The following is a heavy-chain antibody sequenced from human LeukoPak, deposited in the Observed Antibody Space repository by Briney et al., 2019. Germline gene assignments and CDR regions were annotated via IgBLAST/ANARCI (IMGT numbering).Heavy chain of an antibody. D-gene: IGHD2-21*01. CDR1: GYTFTSYG. CDR2: FDPEDGET. Sequence: GASVKVSCKASGYTFTSYGTSWVRQAPGQGFEWMGGFDPEDGETIYAQKFQGRVTMTEDTSTDTAYMELSGLRSEDTAVYYCATGAYCGGDCYRHWGQGTLVTVSS. J-gene: IGHJ4*02. V-gene: IGHV1-24*01. CDR3: ATGAYCGGDCYRH.